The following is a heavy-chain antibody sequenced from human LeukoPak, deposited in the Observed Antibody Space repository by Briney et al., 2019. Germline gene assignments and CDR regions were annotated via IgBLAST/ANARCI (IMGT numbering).Heavy chain of an antibody. CDR2: ISYDGGNK. Sequence: GRSLRLSCAASGFTFSSYAMHWVRQAPGKGLEWVAVISYDGGNKYYADSVKGRFTISRDNSKNTLYLQMNSLRAEDTAVYYCAGGRFEDYFDYWGQGTLVTVSS. J-gene: IGHJ4*02. CDR3: AGGRFEDYFDY. D-gene: IGHD3-16*01. CDR1: GFTFSSYA. V-gene: IGHV3-30*04.